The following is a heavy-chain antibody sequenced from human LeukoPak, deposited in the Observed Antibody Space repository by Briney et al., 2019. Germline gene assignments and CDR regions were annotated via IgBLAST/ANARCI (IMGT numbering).Heavy chain of an antibody. V-gene: IGHV4-59*01. D-gene: IGHD1-1*01. J-gene: IGHJ4*02. CDR2: IYYSGST. Sequence: SETLSLTCTVSGGSISSYYWSWIRQPPGKGLEWIGYIYYSGSTNYNPSLKSRVTISVDTSKNQFSLKLSSVTDADTAVYYCARDLNYYFDYWGQGTLVTVSS. CDR1: GGSISSYY. CDR3: ARDLNYYFDY.